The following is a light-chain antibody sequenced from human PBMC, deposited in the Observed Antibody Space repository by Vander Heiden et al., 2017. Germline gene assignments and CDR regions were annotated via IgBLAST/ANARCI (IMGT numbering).Light chain of an antibody. CDR2: GAS. Sequence: EIVLTQSPGTLSLSPGERAILSCRASQSVSSSYLAWYQQKPGQAPRLLIYGASSRATGIPDRFSGSGSGTDFTLTISRLEPEDFAVYYCQQDNSSPRTFGQGTKVEIK. CDR1: QSVSSSY. J-gene: IGKJ1*01. V-gene: IGKV3-20*01. CDR3: QQDNSSPRT.